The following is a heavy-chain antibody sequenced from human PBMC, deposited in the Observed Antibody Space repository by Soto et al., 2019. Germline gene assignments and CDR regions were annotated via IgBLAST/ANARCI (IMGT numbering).Heavy chain of an antibody. D-gene: IGHD2-21*02. Sequence: SETLSLTCIVSGVSISSGDDYWSWIRQPPGKGLEWIGYIYYSASTNYSPSLKSRVTISVDTSKNQFSLNLSSVTAADTAVYYCARHLPYCGGDCYSLDYWGQGTLVTVSS. CDR3: ARHLPYCGGDCYSLDY. CDR1: GVSISSGDDY. J-gene: IGHJ4*02. CDR2: IYYSAST. V-gene: IGHV4-61*08.